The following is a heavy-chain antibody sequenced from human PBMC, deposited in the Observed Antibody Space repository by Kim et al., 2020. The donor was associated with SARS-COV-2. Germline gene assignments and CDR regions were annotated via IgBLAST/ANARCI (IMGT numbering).Heavy chain of an antibody. V-gene: IGHV1-18*01. CDR3: ARNPGSYYGWFDP. D-gene: IGHD1-26*01. Sequence: AQKLQGRVTMTTDTSTSTAYMELRSLRSDDTAVYYCARNPGSYYGWFDPWGQGTLVTVSS. J-gene: IGHJ5*02.